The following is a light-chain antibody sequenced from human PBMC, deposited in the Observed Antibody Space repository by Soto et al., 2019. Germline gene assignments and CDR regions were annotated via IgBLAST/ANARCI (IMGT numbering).Light chain of an antibody. Sequence: VLTQSPATLSLPPGERATLSCRASLNVNSYLAWYQQKPGQAPRLIIYDASNRADGIPARFSGSGSGTDFILTPSSLEPEDFAIYYCQQRQYWPPITFGQGTRLEIK. CDR1: LNVNSY. V-gene: IGKV3-11*01. J-gene: IGKJ5*01. CDR3: QQRQYWPPIT. CDR2: DAS.